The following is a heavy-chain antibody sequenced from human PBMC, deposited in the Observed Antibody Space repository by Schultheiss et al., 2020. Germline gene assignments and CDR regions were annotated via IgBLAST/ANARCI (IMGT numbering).Heavy chain of an antibody. CDR1: GYSFTSYW. V-gene: IGHV5-51*01. CDR3: ARPGQWLEIDY. CDR2: IYPGDSDT. Sequence: GGSLRLSCKGSGYSFTSYWIGWVRQMPGKGLEWMGIIYPGDSDTRYSPSFQGQVTISADKSISTAYLQWSSLKASDTAMYYCARPGQWLEIDYWGQGTLVTVSS. D-gene: IGHD6-19*01. J-gene: IGHJ4*02.